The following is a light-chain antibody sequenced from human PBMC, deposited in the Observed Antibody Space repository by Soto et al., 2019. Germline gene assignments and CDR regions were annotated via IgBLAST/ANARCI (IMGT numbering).Light chain of an antibody. CDR3: SSYARSNNVV. CDR2: DVN. Sequence: QSALTQPASVSGSPGQSITISCTGTISDIGGYNFISWYQHHPGKAPKLVIYDVNNRPSGVPDRFSGSKSGNTASLTVSGLQAEDEADYYCSSYARSNNVVFGGGTKVTVL. V-gene: IGLV2-8*01. CDR1: ISDIGGYNF. J-gene: IGLJ2*01.